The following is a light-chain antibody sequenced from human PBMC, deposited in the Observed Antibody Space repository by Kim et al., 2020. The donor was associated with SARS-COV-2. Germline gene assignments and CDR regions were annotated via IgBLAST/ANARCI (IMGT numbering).Light chain of an antibody. CDR3: NSRDSSGNHVV. Sequence: SSELTQDPAVSVALGQTVRITCQGDSLRSYYASWXQQKPGQAPVLVIYDKNNRPSGIPDRFSGSSSGNTASLTITGARAEDEADYYCNSRDSSGNHVVFG. CDR1: SLRSYY. J-gene: IGLJ2*01. V-gene: IGLV3-19*01. CDR2: DKN.